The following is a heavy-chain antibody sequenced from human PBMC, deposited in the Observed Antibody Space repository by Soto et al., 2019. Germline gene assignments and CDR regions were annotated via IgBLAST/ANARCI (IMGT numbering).Heavy chain of an antibody. CDR2: ISSSGSFT. D-gene: IGHD6-19*01. Sequence: GGSLRLSCAASGFSFKSYTINWLRQAPGKGLEWVSSISSSGSFTDYADSVRGRFTISRDNAKNSLYLQMTSLSAEDTAVYYCSTSGSGWYGVDFDVWGQGTKVTVSS. V-gene: IGHV3-21*01. CDR3: STSGSGWYGVDFDV. J-gene: IGHJ3*01. CDR1: GFSFKSYT.